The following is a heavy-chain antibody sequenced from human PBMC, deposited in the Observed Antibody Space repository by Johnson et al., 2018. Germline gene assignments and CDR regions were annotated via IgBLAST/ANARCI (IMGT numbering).Heavy chain of an antibody. CDR3: AKTGTTMVMLVPLDM. CDR1: GFSFSSYG. D-gene: IGHD5-18*01. CDR2: ISYDGSNK. V-gene: IGHV3-30*18. Sequence: QVQLVQSGGGVVQPGRSLRLSCAASGFSFSSYGMHWVRQAPGQGLEWLAVISYDGSNKYFADSVKGRFAISRDNSVNTLYLQMSSLRAEDTGVYYCAKTGTTMVMLVPLDMWGQGTMVVVSS. J-gene: IGHJ3*02.